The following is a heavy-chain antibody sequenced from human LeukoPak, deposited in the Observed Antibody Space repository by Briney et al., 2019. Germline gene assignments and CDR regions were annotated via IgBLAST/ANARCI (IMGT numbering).Heavy chain of an antibody. V-gene: IGHV4-59*12. Sequence: SETLSLTCTVSGGSISSYYWSWIRQPPGKGLEWIGYIHYSGSTNYNPSLKSRVTISVDKSKNQFSLKLSSVTAADTAVYYCARGSPPRRNYDSRGYYSYYFDYWGQGTLVTVSS. CDR2: IHYSGST. CDR1: GGSISSYY. CDR3: ARGSPPRRNYDSRGYYSYYFDY. D-gene: IGHD3-22*01. J-gene: IGHJ4*02.